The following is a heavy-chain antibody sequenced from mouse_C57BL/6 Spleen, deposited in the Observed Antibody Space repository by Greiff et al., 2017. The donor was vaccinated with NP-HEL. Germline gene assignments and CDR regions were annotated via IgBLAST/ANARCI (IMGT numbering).Heavy chain of an antibody. CDR1: GYSITSGYY. D-gene: IGHD4-1*01. J-gene: IGHJ1*03. CDR3: ARAGTGYFDV. Sequence: EVKLMESGPGLVKPSPSLSLTCSVTGYSITSGYYWNWIRQFPGNKLEWMGYISYDGSNNYNPSLKNQISITRDTSKSQFFLKLNSVTTEDTATYYCARAGTGYFDVWGTGTTVTVSS. V-gene: IGHV3-6*01. CDR2: ISYDGSN.